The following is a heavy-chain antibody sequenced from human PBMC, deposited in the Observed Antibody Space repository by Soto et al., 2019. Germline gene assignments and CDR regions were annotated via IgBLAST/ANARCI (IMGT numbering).Heavy chain of an antibody. V-gene: IGHV1-3*01. CDR3: ARGIAALNFDY. J-gene: IGHJ4*02. CDR2: INAGNGNT. Sequence: ASVKVSCKASGYTFTSYAMHWVRQAPGQRLEWMGWINAGNGNTKCSQKFQGRVTITRDTSASTAYMELSSLRSEDTAVYYCARGIAALNFDYWGQGTLVTVSS. D-gene: IGHD6-13*01. CDR1: GYTFTSYA.